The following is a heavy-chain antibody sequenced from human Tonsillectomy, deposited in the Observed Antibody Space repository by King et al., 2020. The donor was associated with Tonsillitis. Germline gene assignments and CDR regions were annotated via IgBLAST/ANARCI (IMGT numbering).Heavy chain of an antibody. J-gene: IGHJ6*02. CDR3: ARHQVQQLYYYYYGMDV. D-gene: IGHD6-13*01. Sequence: VQLVESGGALVQPGGSLRLSCAASGFTFTSYSMNWVRQAPGKGLEWVSYTTSSSSTIYHADSVKGRFTISRDNAKNSLYLQMNNLRAEDTAVYYCARHQVQQLYYYYYGMDVWGQGTTVTVSS. CDR1: GFTFTSYS. V-gene: IGHV3-48*04. CDR2: TTSSSSTI.